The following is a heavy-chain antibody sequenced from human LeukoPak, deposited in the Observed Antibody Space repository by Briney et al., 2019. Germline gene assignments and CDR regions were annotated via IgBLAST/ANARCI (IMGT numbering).Heavy chain of an antibody. CDR2: FDPEDGET. V-gene: IGHV1-24*01. CDR1: GYTLTELS. D-gene: IGHD6-6*01. J-gene: IGHJ4*02. CDR3: ATMGVIAARPPWFDY. Sequence: ASVKVSCKVSGYTLTELSMHWVRQAPGKGLEWMGGFDPEDGETIYAQKFQGRVTMTEDTSTDTAYMELSSLRSEDTAVYYCATMGVIAARPPWFDYWGQGTLVTVSS.